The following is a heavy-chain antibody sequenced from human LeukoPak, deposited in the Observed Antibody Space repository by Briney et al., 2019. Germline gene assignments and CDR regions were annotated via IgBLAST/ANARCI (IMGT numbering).Heavy chain of an antibody. V-gene: IGHV1-69*06. CDR1: GGTFSSYA. CDR2: IIPIFGTA. J-gene: IGHJ4*02. CDR3: ALYDSSGYLDY. D-gene: IGHD3-22*01. Sequence: GASVKVSCKASGGTFSSYAISWVRQAPGHGLEWMGGIIPIFGTANYAQKFQGRVTITADKSTSTAYMELSSLRSEDTAVYYCALYDSSGYLDYWGQGTLVTVSS.